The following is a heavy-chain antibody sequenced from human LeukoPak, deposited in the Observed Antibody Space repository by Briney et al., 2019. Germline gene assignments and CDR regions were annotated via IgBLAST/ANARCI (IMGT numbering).Heavy chain of an antibody. CDR2: IYYSGST. V-gene: IGHV4-39*01. Sequence: SETLSLTCTVSGGSISSSSYYWGWIRQPPGKGLGWIGSIYYSGSTYYNPSLKSRVTISVDTSKNQFSLKLSSVTAADTAVYYCARGYSYGSSEAGYWGQGTLVTVSS. CDR3: ARGYSYGSSEAGY. D-gene: IGHD5-18*01. CDR1: GGSISSSSYY. J-gene: IGHJ4*02.